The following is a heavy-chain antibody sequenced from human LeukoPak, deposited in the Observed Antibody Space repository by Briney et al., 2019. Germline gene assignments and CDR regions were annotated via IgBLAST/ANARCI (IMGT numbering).Heavy chain of an antibody. CDR1: GGSISSYY. CDR2: IYYSGST. Sequence: PSETLSLTCTVSGGSISSYYWSWIRQPPGKGLEWIGYIYYSGSTNYNPSLKSRVTISVDTSKNQLSLKLSSVTAADTAVYYCARGDGSSSWYSNYYYYGMDVWGQGTTVTVSS. D-gene: IGHD6-13*01. V-gene: IGHV4-59*08. CDR3: ARGDGSSSWYSNYYYYGMDV. J-gene: IGHJ6*02.